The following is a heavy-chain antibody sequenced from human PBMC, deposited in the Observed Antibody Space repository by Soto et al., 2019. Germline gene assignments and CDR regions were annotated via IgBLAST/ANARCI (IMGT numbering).Heavy chain of an antibody. CDR3: ARDTWIQLRTSPVYYYYGMDV. CDR2: INPNSGGT. CDR1: GYTFTGYY. Sequence: ASVKVSCKASGYTFTGYYMHWVRQAPGQGLEWMGWINPNSGGTNYAQKFQGRVTMTRDTSISTAYMELSRLGSDDTAVYYCARDTWIQLRTSPVYYYYGMDVWGQGTTVTVSS. D-gene: IGHD5-18*01. V-gene: IGHV1-2*02. J-gene: IGHJ6*02.